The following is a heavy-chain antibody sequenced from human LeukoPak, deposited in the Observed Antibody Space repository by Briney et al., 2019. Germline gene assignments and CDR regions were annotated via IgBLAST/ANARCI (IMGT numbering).Heavy chain of an antibody. D-gene: IGHD6-6*01. J-gene: IGHJ3*02. V-gene: IGHV4-59*11. CDR2: IYYSGST. CDR1: GGSISSHY. CDR3: ARDSKRPRGAFDI. Sequence: PSETLSLTRTVSGGSISSHYWSWIRQPPGKGLEWIGYIYYSGSTNYNPSLKSRVTISVDTSKNQFSLKLSSVTAADTAVYYCARDSKRPRGAFDIWGQGTMVTVSS.